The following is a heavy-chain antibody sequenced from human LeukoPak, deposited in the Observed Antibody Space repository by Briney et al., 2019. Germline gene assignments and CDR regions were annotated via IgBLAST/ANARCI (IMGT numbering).Heavy chain of an antibody. CDR3: AKGAGYSYGYIPFDY. CDR2: ISGSGGST. J-gene: IGHJ4*02. D-gene: IGHD5-18*01. CDR1: GFTFSSYA. Sequence: GGSLRLSCAASGFTFSSYAMSWVRQAPGKGLEWVSAISGSGGSTYYADSVKGRFTISRDNSKNTLYLQMDSLRAEDTAVYYCAKGAGYSYGYIPFDYWGQGTLVTVSS. V-gene: IGHV3-23*01.